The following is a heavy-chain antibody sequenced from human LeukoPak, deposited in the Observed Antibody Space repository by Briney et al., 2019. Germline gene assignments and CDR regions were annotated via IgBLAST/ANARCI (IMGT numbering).Heavy chain of an antibody. CDR1: GFTFDDYA. Sequence: PGRSLRLSCAASGFTFDDYAMHWVRQAPGKGLEWVSSISWNSGSIGYADSVKGRFTISRDNAKNSLFLQMSSLRVEDTAVYYCARDGVRGSYDHSHFDYWGQGILVTVAS. CDR2: ISWNSGSI. J-gene: IGHJ4*02. CDR3: ARDGVRGSYDHSHFDY. D-gene: IGHD3-22*01. V-gene: IGHV3-9*01.